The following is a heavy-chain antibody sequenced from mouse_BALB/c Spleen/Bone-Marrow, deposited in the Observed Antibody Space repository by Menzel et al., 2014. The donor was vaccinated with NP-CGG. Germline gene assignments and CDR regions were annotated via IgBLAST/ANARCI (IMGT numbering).Heavy chain of an antibody. CDR2: IDPANGNT. J-gene: IGHJ3*01. V-gene: IGHV14-3*02. D-gene: IGHD6-1*01. CDR3: ASRSLFAY. Sequence: VQLQQSGAELVKPGASVKLSCTASGFNIKDTYMHWVKQRPEQGLEWIGRIDPANGNTKYDPKFQGKATITADTSSNTLYILPSSHTAVYSSAYYYASRSLFAYWGQGTLVTVSA. CDR1: GFNIKDTY.